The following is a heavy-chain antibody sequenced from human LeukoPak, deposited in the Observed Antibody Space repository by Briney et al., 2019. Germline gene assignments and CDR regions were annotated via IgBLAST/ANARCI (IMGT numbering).Heavy chain of an antibody. D-gene: IGHD6-13*01. Sequence: SQTLSLTCTVSGGSISSGSYYWSWIRQPAGKGLEWIGRIYTSGSTNYNPSLKSRVTISVDTSKNQFSLKLSSVTAADTAVYYCARHGAGIAARRCWGIWGQGTMVTVSS. CDR2: IYTSGST. CDR3: ARHGAGIAARRCWGI. J-gene: IGHJ3*02. V-gene: IGHV4-61*02. CDR1: GGSISSGSYY.